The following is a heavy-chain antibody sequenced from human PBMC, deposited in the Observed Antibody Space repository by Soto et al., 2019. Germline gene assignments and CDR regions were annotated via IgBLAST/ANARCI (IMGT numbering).Heavy chain of an antibody. V-gene: IGHV4-59*12. CDR3: TRGGFYYYDSSGYYDY. J-gene: IGHJ4*02. D-gene: IGHD3-22*01. Sequence: SETLSLTCTVSGVSISSYYWSWIRPPPGKGLEWIGYIYYSGSTNYNPSLKSRVTISVDTSKNQFSLKLTSVTAADTAVYFCTRGGFYYYDSSGYYDYWGQGALVTVSS. CDR1: GVSISSYY. CDR2: IYYSGST.